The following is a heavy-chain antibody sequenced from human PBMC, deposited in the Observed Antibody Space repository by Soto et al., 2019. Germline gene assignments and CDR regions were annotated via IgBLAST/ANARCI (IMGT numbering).Heavy chain of an antibody. CDR1: GFTFSSYS. Sequence: GGSLRLSCAASGFTFSSYSMNWVRQAPGKGLEWVSSISSSSSYIYYADSVKGRFTISRDNAKNSLYLQMNSLRAEDTAVYYCARDERYYGSGSYYNADSYYYYYMDVWGKGTTVTVSS. V-gene: IGHV3-21*01. J-gene: IGHJ6*03. CDR3: ARDERYYGSGSYYNADSYYYYYMDV. CDR2: ISSSSSYI. D-gene: IGHD3-10*01.